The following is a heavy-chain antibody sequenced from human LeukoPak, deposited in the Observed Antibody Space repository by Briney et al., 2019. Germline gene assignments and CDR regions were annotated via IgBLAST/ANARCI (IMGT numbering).Heavy chain of an antibody. D-gene: IGHD3-10*01. CDR3: ARGAMIRGVKNWFDP. Sequence: SGPALVKPTQTLTLTFTFSGFSLSTSGMCVSWIRQPPGKALEWLARIDWDDDKYYSTSLKTRLTISKDTSKNQVVLTMTNMDPVDTATYYCARGAMIRGVKNWFDPWGQGTLVTVSS. J-gene: IGHJ5*02. V-gene: IGHV2-70*11. CDR1: GFSLSTSGMC. CDR2: IDWDDDK.